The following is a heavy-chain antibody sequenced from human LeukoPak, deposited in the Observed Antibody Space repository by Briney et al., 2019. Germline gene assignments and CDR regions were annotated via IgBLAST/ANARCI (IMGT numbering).Heavy chain of an antibody. CDR2: IYTSGST. J-gene: IGHJ6*03. D-gene: IGHD1-14*01. Sequence: SETLSLTCTVSGGSISSGSYYWSWIRQPAGKGLEWIGRIYTSGSTDYNPSLQSRVTISVDTSKNQFSLKLSSVTAADTAVYYCARVPTTYYYYYMDVWGKGTTVTVSS. V-gene: IGHV4-61*02. CDR1: GGSISSGSYY. CDR3: ARVPTTYYYYYMDV.